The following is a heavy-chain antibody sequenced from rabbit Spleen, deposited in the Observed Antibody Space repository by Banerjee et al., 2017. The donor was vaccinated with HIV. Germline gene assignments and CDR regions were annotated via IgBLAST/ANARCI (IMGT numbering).Heavy chain of an antibody. CDR1: GFDFSSYG. V-gene: IGHV1S7*01. D-gene: IGHD1-1*01. J-gene: IGHJ6*01. CDR3: ARGNTGSGNYIYHGMDL. CDR2: IDPVFGIT. Sequence: QELVESGGGLVQPGESLKLSCKASGFDFSSYGVSWVRQAPGKGLEWIGYIDPVFGITYYANWVNGRFTISSHNAQNTLFLQLNSLTAADTATYFCARGNTGSGNYIYHGMDLWGPGTLVTVS.